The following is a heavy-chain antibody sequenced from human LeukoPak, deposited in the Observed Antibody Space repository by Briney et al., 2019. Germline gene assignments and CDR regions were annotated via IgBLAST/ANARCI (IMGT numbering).Heavy chain of an antibody. Sequence: PSETLSLTCTVSGYSISSGYYWGWIRQPPGKGLEWIGSIYHSGSTYYNPSLKSRVTISVDTSKNQFSLKLSPVTAADTAVYYCARADSSSGRYYYYMDVWGKGTTVTVSS. D-gene: IGHD6-6*01. CDR2: IYHSGST. V-gene: IGHV4-38-2*02. CDR3: ARADSSSGRYYYYMDV. J-gene: IGHJ6*03. CDR1: GYSISSGYY.